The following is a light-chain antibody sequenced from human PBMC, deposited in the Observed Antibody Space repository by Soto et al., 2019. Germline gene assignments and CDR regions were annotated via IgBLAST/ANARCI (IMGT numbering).Light chain of an antibody. Sequence: VMTQSPGTLSVSPGERATLSCRASQSVSSNLAWYQQKPGQAPRLLISGVSTRATGIPARFSGSGSGTDFTLTISSLQSEDFAVYYCQQYNKWPLITFGQGTRLEI. CDR2: GVS. J-gene: IGKJ5*01. V-gene: IGKV3-15*01. CDR1: QSVSSN. CDR3: QQYNKWPLIT.